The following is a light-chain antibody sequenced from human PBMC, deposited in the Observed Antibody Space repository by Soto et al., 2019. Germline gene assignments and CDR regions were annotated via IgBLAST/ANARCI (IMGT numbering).Light chain of an antibody. V-gene: IGKV3-15*01. CDR2: AAS. J-gene: IGKJ1*01. Sequence: EIVMTQSPATLSVSPGEGATLSCRASQSVSSNLAWYHQKPGQPPRLLIYAASTRATGVPPRFSGSRSGTEFTLNINSLQSEDFAVYYCQPYHTWPQTFGQGTKVDIK. CDR3: QPYHTWPQT. CDR1: QSVSSN.